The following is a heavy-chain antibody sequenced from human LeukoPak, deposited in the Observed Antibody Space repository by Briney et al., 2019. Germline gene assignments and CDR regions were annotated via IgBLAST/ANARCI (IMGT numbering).Heavy chain of an antibody. CDR2: IWYDGSNK. CDR1: GFTFSSYG. V-gene: IGHV3-33*06. J-gene: IGHJ3*02. CDR3: AKGVGAVAGTKDDAFDI. Sequence: GGSLRLSCAASGFTFSSYGMHWVRQAPGKGLEWVAVIWYDGSNKYYADSVKGRFTISRDNSKNTLYLQMNSLRAEDTAVYYCAKGVGAVAGTKDDAFDIWGQGTMVTVSS. D-gene: IGHD6-19*01.